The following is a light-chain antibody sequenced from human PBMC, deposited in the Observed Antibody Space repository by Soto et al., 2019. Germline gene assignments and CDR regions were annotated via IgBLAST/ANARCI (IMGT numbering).Light chain of an antibody. CDR2: KAS. CDR3: QQYSSDPYT. Sequence: DIQMTQSPSTLSASVGDRVTITCRARQSIRSWLAWYQQKPGKAPNLLIYKASSLESGVPSRFRGSGSGTEFTLTISGLQHDDFATYYCQQYSSDPYTFGQGTKLEIK. V-gene: IGKV1-5*03. CDR1: QSIRSW. J-gene: IGKJ2*01.